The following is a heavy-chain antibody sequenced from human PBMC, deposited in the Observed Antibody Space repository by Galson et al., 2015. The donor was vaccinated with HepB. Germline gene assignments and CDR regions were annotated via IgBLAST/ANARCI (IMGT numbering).Heavy chain of an antibody. CDR3: ARRPRKDAFDI. CDR1: GYTLPNYW. Sequence: QSGAEVKKPGESLKISCQVSGYTLPNYWIGWVRQMPGKGLEWMGIIFPSDSDTRYSPSFQGRVTISADNSINTAYLQWTRLKASDTAIYYCARRPRKDAFDIWGQGTMVTVSS. V-gene: IGHV5-51*01. CDR2: IFPSDSDT. J-gene: IGHJ3*02.